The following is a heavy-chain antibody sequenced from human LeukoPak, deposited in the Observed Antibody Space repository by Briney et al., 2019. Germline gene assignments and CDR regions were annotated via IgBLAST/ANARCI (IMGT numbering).Heavy chain of an antibody. CDR1: GDSIRRDNYY. CDR2: IYYSGST. D-gene: IGHD3-16*02. V-gene: IGHV4-39*01. CDR3: ATHPLLDY. Sequence: SETLSLTCTVSGDSIRRDNYYWGWIRQPPGKGLEWIGSIYYSGSTYYNPSLKSRVSISVNPSKSQFSLKLTSVTAADTAVYYCATHPLLDYWGQGSLVTVSS. J-gene: IGHJ4*02.